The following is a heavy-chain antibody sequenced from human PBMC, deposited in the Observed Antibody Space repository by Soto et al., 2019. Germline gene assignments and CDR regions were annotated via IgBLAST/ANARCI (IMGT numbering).Heavy chain of an antibody. Sequence: PGGSLRLSCAASGFTFTTYWVHWVRQVPGKGLVWVSRINGDGSSTTYADSVKGRFTISRDNAKNTLYLQMNSLRAEDTAVYYCTRGPRASSTGTGAHWGQGTLVTVSS. CDR2: INGDGSST. CDR1: GFTFTTYW. D-gene: IGHD1-1*01. J-gene: IGHJ4*02. CDR3: TRGPRASSTGTGAH. V-gene: IGHV3-74*01.